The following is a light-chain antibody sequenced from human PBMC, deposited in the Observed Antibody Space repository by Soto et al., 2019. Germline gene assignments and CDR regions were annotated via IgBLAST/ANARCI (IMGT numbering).Light chain of an antibody. CDR3: SSYTSSNTLV. J-gene: IGLJ3*02. CDR2: DVS. Sequence: QSVLTQPASVSGSPGQSITISCTGTSSDVGAYNYVSWYQQHPGKAPKLMIYDVSNRPTGVSNRFSGSKSGNTASLTSSWLQAEDEADNYCSSYTSSNTLVFGGGTKLTV. CDR1: SSDVGAYNY. V-gene: IGLV2-14*01.